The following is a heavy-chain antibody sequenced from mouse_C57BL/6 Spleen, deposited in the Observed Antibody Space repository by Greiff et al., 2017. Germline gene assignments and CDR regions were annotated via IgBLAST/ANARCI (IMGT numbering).Heavy chain of an antibody. CDR2: IDPANGNT. V-gene: IGHV14-3*01. CDR1: GFNIKNTY. J-gene: IGHJ1*03. Sequence: VQLQQSVAELVRPGASVKLSCTASGFNIKNTYMHWVKQRPEQGLEWIGRIDPANGNTKYAPKFQGKATITADTSSNTADLQLSSLTSEDTAIYYCARSLPGSSYDWYFDVWGTGTTVTVSS. D-gene: IGHD1-1*01. CDR3: ARSLPGSSYDWYFDV.